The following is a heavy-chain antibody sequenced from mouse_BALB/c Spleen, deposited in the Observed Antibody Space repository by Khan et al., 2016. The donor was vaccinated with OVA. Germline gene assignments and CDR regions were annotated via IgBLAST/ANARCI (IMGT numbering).Heavy chain of an antibody. CDR3: ALRQLVLRGFAY. CDR2: VLPGSGST. CDR1: GYTFSSYW. V-gene: IGHV1-9*01. D-gene: IGHD3-2*01. Sequence: QVQLKQSGAELMKPGASVKMSCKATGYTFSSYWIEWVKQRPGHGLEWIGEVLPGSGSTNYNEKFKGKTTFTADTSSNTAYMQLNSLTSEDSAVYYCALRQLVLRGFAYWGQGTLVTVSA. J-gene: IGHJ3*01.